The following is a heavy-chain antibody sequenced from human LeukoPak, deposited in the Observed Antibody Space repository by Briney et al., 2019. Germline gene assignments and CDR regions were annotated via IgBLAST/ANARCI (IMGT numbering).Heavy chain of an antibody. J-gene: IGHJ4*02. CDR3: TTYKAYASSGYVGFFDY. CDR1: GFSVDDNY. D-gene: IGHD3-22*01. CDR2: IYRAGTT. Sequence: PGGSLRLSCAASGFSVDDNYMSWVRQAPGKGLEWVSIIYRAGTTYYADSVKGRFTISRDDSRNTLYLQMNSLRPEDTAVYYCTTYKAYASSGYVGFFDYWGQGTLVTVSS. V-gene: IGHV3-53*01.